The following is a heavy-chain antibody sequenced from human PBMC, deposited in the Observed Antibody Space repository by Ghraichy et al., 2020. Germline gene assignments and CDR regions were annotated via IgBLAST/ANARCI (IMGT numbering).Heavy chain of an antibody. J-gene: IGHJ3*02. CDR1: GFTFNNYW. V-gene: IGHV3-74*01. CDR2: LNTDGDST. CDR3: ARDRGDDCSGGSCSPSDTFDI. D-gene: IGHD2-15*01. Sequence: GGSLRLSCAASGFTFNNYWMNWVRQAPGKGLVWVSRLNTDGDSTNYADSVKGRFTISRDNAKNTLYLQMNMLRAEDTAVYYCARDRGDDCSGGSCSPSDTFDIWGHGTMVTVSS.